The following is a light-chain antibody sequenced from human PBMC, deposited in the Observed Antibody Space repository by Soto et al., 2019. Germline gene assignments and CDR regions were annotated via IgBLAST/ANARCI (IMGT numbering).Light chain of an antibody. CDR2: GAS. CDR1: QSVSSSY. J-gene: IGKJ1*01. Sequence: EIVLTQSPGTLSLSPGERATLSCRASQSVSSSYFAWYQQKPGQPPRLLIYGASSRATGIPDRFSGSGSGTDFTLTISRLEPEDFAVYYCQQHGTSPWTFGQGTKVEIK. V-gene: IGKV3-20*01. CDR3: QQHGTSPWT.